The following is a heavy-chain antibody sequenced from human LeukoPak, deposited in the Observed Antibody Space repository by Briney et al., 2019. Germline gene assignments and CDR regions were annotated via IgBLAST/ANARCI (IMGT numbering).Heavy chain of an antibody. J-gene: IGHJ3*02. CDR2: IYPGDSDT. V-gene: IGHV5-51*01. D-gene: IGHD2-8*01. CDR1: GYSFTSYW. Sequence: GASLQISCKGSGYSFTSYWIGWVRQLPGKGLECMGIIYPGDSDTRYSPSFQGQVTISADKSITTASLQWSSLKASDTAMYYCARRHKTNADAFDIWGQGTMVIVSS. CDR3: ARRHKTNADAFDI.